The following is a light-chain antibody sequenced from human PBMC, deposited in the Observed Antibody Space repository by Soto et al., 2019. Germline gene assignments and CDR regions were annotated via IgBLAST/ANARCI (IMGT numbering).Light chain of an antibody. CDR3: QSYDSTDVV. V-gene: IGLV6-57*04. J-gene: IGLJ2*01. CDR1: SGSIASNY. Sequence: NFMLTQPHSVSESPEKTVTISCTRSSGSIASNYVQWYQQRPGSGPTTVIYEHNQRPSGVPARFSGSIDSSSNSASLTISGLQTEDEADYYCQSYDSTDVVFGGGTKLTVL. CDR2: EHN.